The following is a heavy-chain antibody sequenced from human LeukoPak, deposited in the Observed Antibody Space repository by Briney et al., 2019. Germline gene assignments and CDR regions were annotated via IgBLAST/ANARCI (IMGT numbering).Heavy chain of an antibody. CDR1: GFTFSSYS. CDR3: ARTYLYSSGWVPFDY. J-gene: IGHJ4*02. V-gene: IGHV3-48*02. D-gene: IGHD6-19*01. Sequence: PGGSLRLPCAASGFTFSSYSMNWVRQAPGKGLEWVSYISSSSSTIYYADSVKGRFTISRDNAKNSLYLQMNSLRDEDTAVYYCARTYLYSSGWVPFDYWGQGTLVTVSS. CDR2: ISSSSSTI.